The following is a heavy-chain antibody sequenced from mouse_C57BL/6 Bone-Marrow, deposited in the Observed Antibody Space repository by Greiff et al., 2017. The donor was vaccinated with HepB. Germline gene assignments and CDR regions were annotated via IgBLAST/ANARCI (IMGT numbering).Heavy chain of an antibody. CDR3: ARCPLWLRRTPHYYAVDY. CDR2: INPNYGTT. CDR1: GYSFTDYN. Sequence: VQLQQSGPELVKPGASVKISCKASGYSFTDYNMNWVKQSNGKSLEWIGVINPNYGTTSYNQKFKGKATLTVDQSSSTAYMQLNSLTSEDSAVYYCARCPLWLRRTPHYYAVDYWGQGTSVTVSS. J-gene: IGHJ4*01. D-gene: IGHD2-2*01. V-gene: IGHV1-39*01.